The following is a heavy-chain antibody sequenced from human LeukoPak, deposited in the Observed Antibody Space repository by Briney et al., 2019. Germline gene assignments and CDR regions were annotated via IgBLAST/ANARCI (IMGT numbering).Heavy chain of an antibody. J-gene: IGHJ6*03. CDR1: GGTFSYYT. CDR2: IIPFLGIT. D-gene: IGHD2-2*01. V-gene: IGHV1-69*02. Sequence: SVKVSCKASGGTFSYYTISWVRQAPGQGLEWMGWIIPFLGITNYAQKFQGRVTITADKSTSTAYMELSSLRSEDTAVYYCARATSEIPAAALTGSKYYYYYYMDVWDKGTTVTVSS. CDR3: ARATSEIPAAALTGSKYYYYYYMDV.